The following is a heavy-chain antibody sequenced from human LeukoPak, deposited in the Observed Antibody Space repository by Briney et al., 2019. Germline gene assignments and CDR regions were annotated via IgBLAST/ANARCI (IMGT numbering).Heavy chain of an antibody. Sequence: GGSLRLSCAASGFTFSSYEMNWVRQAPGKGLEWVSYISSSGSTIYYADSVKGRFTISRDNAKNSLYLQMNSLRAEDTAVYYCARTARLGMPGMDVWGQGTLVTVSS. CDR3: ARTARLGMPGMDV. CDR2: ISSSGSTI. D-gene: IGHD6-13*01. CDR1: GFTFSSYE. V-gene: IGHV3-48*03. J-gene: IGHJ4*02.